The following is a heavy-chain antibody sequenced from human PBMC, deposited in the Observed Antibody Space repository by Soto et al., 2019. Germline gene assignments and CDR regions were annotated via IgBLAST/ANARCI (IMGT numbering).Heavy chain of an antibody. Sequence: TGGSLRLSCAASGFTFSSYAMSWVRQAPGKGLEWVSAISGSGGSTYYADSVKGRFTISRDNSKNTLYLQMNSLRAEDTAVYYCAAPTRVEVIQAASNWFDPWGQGTLVTVSS. D-gene: IGHD3-16*02. J-gene: IGHJ5*02. CDR1: GFTFSSYA. V-gene: IGHV3-23*01. CDR2: ISGSGGST. CDR3: AAPTRVEVIQAASNWFDP.